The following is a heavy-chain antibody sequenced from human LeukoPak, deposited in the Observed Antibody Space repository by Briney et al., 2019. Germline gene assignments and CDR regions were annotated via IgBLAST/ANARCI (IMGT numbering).Heavy chain of an antibody. CDR3: ARSPPTVGSSYI. V-gene: IGHV3-7*01. CDR1: GFTFSSYW. D-gene: IGHD5/OR15-5a*01. CDR2: IKEDGSEK. Sequence: PGGPLRLSCAASGFTFSSYWMNWVRQAPGKGLEWVANIKEDGSEKYYVDSVKGRFTISIDNAKNSLYLQMNSLRDEDTAVYYCARSPPTVGSSYILGQGTMVTVSS. J-gene: IGHJ3*02.